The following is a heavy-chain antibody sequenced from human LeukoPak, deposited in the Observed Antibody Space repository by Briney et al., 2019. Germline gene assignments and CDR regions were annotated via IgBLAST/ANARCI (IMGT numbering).Heavy chain of an antibody. CDR2: ISAYNGNT. D-gene: IGHD6-13*01. CDR3: ARVRDSSNWYSWFDP. Sequence: ASVKVSCKASGYTFTSYGISWVRQAPGQGLEWMGWISAYNGNTNYAQKFQGRVTMTTDTSTSTTYMELRSLRSDDTAVYYCARVRDSSNWYSWFDPWGQGTLVTVSS. V-gene: IGHV1-18*01. J-gene: IGHJ5*02. CDR1: GYTFTSYG.